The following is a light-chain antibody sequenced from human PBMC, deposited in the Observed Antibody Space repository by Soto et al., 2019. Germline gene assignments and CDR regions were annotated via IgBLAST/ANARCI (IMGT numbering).Light chain of an antibody. CDR3: SSYTTSSTLVV. CDR1: SSDVGGYNY. CDR2: EVS. J-gene: IGLJ2*01. Sequence: QSALTQPASVSGSPGQSITISCTGTSSDVGGYNYVSWYQQHPGKAPKVMIYEVSHRPSGVSDRFSGSKSGNTASLTISGLQAEDEADHYCSSYTTSSTLVVFGGGTQLTVL. V-gene: IGLV2-14*01.